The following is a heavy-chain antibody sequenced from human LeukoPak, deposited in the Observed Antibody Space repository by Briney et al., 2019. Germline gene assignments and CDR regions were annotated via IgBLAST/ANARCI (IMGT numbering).Heavy chain of an antibody. V-gene: IGHV3-74*01. D-gene: IGHD1-26*01. Sequence: GGSLRLSCVASGFTFSSYWMHWVRQAPGKGLVWVSRINSDGSITNYADSVEGRFTISRDNAKNTLYLQMNSLRAEDTAVYYCAGDMVGPRDCWGQGTLVTVSS. CDR2: INSDGSIT. J-gene: IGHJ4*02. CDR1: GFTFSSYW. CDR3: AGDMVGPRDC.